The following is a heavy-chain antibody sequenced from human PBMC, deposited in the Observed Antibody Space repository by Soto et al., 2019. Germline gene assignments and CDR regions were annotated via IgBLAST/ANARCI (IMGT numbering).Heavy chain of an antibody. D-gene: IGHD3-10*01. CDR1: GDSVSSYSAA. J-gene: IGHJ5*02. CDR3: VRDRYSSSGWFDP. CDR2: TYYRSRFFS. V-gene: IGHV6-1*01. Sequence: SHPLSLTCAISGDSVSSYSAAWNWIRQSPSVGLEWLGRTYYRSRFFSDYAESVKSRIIINPDTSKNQFSLQLKSVTPEDTAVYYCVRDRYSSSGWFDPWGQGTPVTVSS.